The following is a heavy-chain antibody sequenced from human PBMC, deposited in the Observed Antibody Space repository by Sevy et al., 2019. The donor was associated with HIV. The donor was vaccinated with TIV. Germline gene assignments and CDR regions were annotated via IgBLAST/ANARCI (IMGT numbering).Heavy chain of an antibody. J-gene: IGHJ4*02. V-gene: IGHV3-53*01. Sequence: GGSLRLSCAASGFTVSSNYMSWVRQAPGKGLEWVSVIYSGGSTYYADSVKGRFTISRDNSKNTMYLQMNSLRAEDTAVYYCARGGLTVALDYWGQGTLVTVSS. CDR3: ARGGLTVALDY. CDR2: IYSGGST. D-gene: IGHD6-19*01. CDR1: GFTVSSNY.